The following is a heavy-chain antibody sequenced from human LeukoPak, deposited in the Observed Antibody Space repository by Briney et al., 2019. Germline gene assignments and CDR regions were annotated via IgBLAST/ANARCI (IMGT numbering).Heavy chain of an antibody. CDR1: GGSISSGGYY. CDR3: ARSDSSGYFHSDY. D-gene: IGHD3-22*01. V-gene: IGHV4-31*03. J-gene: IGHJ4*02. CDR2: IYYSGST. Sequence: SQTLSLTCTVSGGSISSGGYYWSWIRQHPGKGLEWIGYIYYSGSTYYNPSLKSRVTISVDTSKNQFSLKLSSVTAADTAVYYCARSDSSGYFHSDYWGQGTLVTVSS.